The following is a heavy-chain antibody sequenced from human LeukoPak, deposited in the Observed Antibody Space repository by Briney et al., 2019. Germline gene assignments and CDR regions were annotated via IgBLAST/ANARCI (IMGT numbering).Heavy chain of an antibody. V-gene: IGHV4-4*07. CDR1: GGSISSYY. Sequence: SETLSLTCTVSGGSISSYYLSWIRQPAGKGLEWIGRIYSRGTTYNPSLKDRVTMSADTSRNHVSLTLDSVTAADTAVYYCARDSGTTGEVKFDPWGQGTLVTVSS. CDR2: IYSRGT. CDR3: ARDSGTTGEVKFDP. D-gene: IGHD3-10*01. J-gene: IGHJ5*02.